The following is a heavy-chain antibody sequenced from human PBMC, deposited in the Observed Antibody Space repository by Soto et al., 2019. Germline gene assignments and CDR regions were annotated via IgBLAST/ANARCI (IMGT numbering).Heavy chain of an antibody. CDR3: ARDGTYNWV. V-gene: IGHV3-66*01. CDR2: IYSGGAT. Sequence: EVQLVESGGGLVQPGGSLRLCCAASGFTVSNNYMRWVRQAPGKGLEWVSLIYSGGATYYADSVKGRCTISRDNSKNTLCLQMNSLRAEDTAVYYCARDGTYNWVGGQGILVTVSS. D-gene: IGHD1-1*01. J-gene: IGHJ4*02. CDR1: GFTVSNNY.